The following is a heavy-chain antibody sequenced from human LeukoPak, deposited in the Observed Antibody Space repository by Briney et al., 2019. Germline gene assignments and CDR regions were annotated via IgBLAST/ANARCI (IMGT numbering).Heavy chain of an antibody. CDR1: GFTFTSYA. D-gene: IGHD6-13*01. V-gene: IGHV3-30-3*02. J-gene: IGHJ3*02. Sequence: GGSLRLSSAASGFTFTSYAMHWVRQAPGKGLEWVAVISYDGSNKYYADSVKGRFTISRENSKNTLYLQMNSLRAEDTAVYYCAKKGHFGQQLVSYAFDIWGQGTMVTVSS. CDR3: AKKGHFGQQLVSYAFDI. CDR2: ISYDGSNK.